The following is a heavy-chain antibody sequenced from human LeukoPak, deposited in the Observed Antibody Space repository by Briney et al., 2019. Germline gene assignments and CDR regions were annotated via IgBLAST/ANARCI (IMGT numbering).Heavy chain of an antibody. CDR1: GFTFSSYS. Sequence: GGSLRLSCAASGFTFSSYSMNWVRQAPGKGLEWVSYISSSSSYTNYADSVKGRFTISRDNAKNSLYLQMNNLRAEDTAVYYCARAYNYESWSQGTLVTVSS. J-gene: IGHJ4*02. CDR2: ISSSSSYT. V-gene: IGHV3-21*05. CDR3: ARAYNYES. D-gene: IGHD5-18*01.